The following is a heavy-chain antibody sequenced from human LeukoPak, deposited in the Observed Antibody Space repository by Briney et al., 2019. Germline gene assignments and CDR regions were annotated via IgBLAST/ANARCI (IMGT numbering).Heavy chain of an antibody. J-gene: IGHJ4*02. CDR2: IYYSGST. D-gene: IGHD3-22*01. V-gene: IGHV4-39*01. CDR3: ARHAYSRREVYDSSGYEG. CDR1: GGSISSSSYY. Sequence: PSETLSLTCTVSGGSISSSSYYWGWIRQPPGKGLEWIGSIYYSGSTYYNPSLKSRVTISVDTSKNQFSLKLSSVTAADTAVYYCARHAYSRREVYDSSGYEGWGQGTLVTVSS.